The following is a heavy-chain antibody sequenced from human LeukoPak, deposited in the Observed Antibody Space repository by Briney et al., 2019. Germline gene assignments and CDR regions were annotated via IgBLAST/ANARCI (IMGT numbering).Heavy chain of an antibody. CDR2: INSDGSST. J-gene: IGHJ6*02. Sequence: DGSLRLSCAASGFTFSTYWMHWVRQAPGKGLVWVSHINSDGSSTNYADSMKGRFTISRDNAESTLYLQMNSLRVEDTAVYYCTRGNYGMDVWGQGATFSASS. V-gene: IGHV3-74*01. CDR3: TRGNYGMDV. CDR1: GFTFSTYW.